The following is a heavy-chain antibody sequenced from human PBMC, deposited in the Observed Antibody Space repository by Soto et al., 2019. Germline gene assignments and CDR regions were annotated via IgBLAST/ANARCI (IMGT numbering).Heavy chain of an antibody. D-gene: IGHD6-19*01. CDR2: ISPFNRNT. CDR3: ARQSSGSRPYDYYPLDV. V-gene: IGHV1-18*01. CDR1: GYTFLNYG. Sequence: QVQLLQSGPEVRKPGASVKVACKASGYTFLNYGLSWVRQAPGQGLEWMGWISPFNRNTKYAQKLQGRVTMTTNTSTNTAHMELTSLTSDDTAVYFCARQSSGSRPYDYYPLDVWGQGTTVIVSS. J-gene: IGHJ6*02.